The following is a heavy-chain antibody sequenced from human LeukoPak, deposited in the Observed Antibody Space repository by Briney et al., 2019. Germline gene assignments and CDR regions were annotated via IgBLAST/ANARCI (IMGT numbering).Heavy chain of an antibody. Sequence: GTSVRVSCKASGFTFTSSAMQWVRQAPGQGLEWMGWIYSYNGNTNYAQKFQGRVTMTTDTSTSIAYMELRSLTSDDTAVYYCARLKNYGDYGYWGQGTLVTVSS. CDR2: IYSYNGNT. J-gene: IGHJ4*02. CDR3: ARLKNYGDYGY. D-gene: IGHD4-17*01. V-gene: IGHV1-18*01. CDR1: GFTFTSSA.